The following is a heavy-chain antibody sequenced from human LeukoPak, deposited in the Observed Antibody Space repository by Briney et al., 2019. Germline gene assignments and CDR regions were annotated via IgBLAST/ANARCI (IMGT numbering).Heavy chain of an antibody. J-gene: IGHJ4*02. CDR3: ARGYCSGGSCYSREFDY. V-gene: IGHV4-34*01. CDR2: INHSGST. Sequence: SETLSLTCAVYGGSFSGYYWSWIRQPPGKGLGWIGEINHSGSTNYNPSLKSRVTISVDTSKNQFSLKLSSVTAADTAVYYCARGYCSGGSCYSREFDYWGQGTLVTVSS. D-gene: IGHD2-15*01. CDR1: GGSFSGYY.